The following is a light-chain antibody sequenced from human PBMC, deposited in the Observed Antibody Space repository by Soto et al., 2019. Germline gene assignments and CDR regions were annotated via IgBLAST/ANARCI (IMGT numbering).Light chain of an antibody. Sequence: QSVLTRPRSVSGSPGQSVTISCTGTSSDVGGYNYVSWYQQHPGKAPKLMIYDVTKRPSGVPDRFSGSKSGNTASLTISGLQTADEADYYCCSYAGAYTVVFGTGTKVTV. CDR2: DVT. V-gene: IGLV2-11*01. J-gene: IGLJ1*01. CDR3: CSYAGAYTVV. CDR1: SSDVGGYNY.